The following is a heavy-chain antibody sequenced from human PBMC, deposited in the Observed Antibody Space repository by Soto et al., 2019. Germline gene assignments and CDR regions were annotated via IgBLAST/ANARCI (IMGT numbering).Heavy chain of an antibody. D-gene: IGHD2-15*01. Sequence: SETLSLTCTVSGGSISSGGYYWSWIRQHPGKGLEWIGYIYYSGSTYYNPSLKSRVTISVDTSKNQFSLKLSSVTAADTAVYYCARVGYCSGGSCYRGSKYNWFDPWGQGTLVTVSS. CDR2: IYYSGST. J-gene: IGHJ5*02. CDR3: ARVGYCSGGSCYRGSKYNWFDP. CDR1: GGSISSGGYY. V-gene: IGHV4-31*03.